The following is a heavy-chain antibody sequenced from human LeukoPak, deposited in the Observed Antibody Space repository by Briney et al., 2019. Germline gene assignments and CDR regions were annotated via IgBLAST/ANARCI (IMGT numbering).Heavy chain of an antibody. D-gene: IGHD1-26*01. CDR2: IYYSGST. J-gene: IGHJ4*02. CDR1: GGSVSSDSYY. V-gene: IGHV4-61*01. CDR3: ARVLKPRSSILYSDNYYFDY. Sequence: SETLSLTCTVSGGSVSSDSYYWSWIRQPPGKGLEWIGYIYYSGSTNCNPSLKSRVTISVDTSKNQFSLKLISVTAADTAVYYCARVLKPRSSILYSDNYYFDYWGQGTLVTVSS.